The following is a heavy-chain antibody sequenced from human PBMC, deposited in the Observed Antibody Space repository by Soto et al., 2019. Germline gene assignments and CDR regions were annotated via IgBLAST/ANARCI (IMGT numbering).Heavy chain of an antibody. CDR3: ATKRDYDILTDYYLRYFDS. V-gene: IGHV4-4*07. D-gene: IGHD3-9*01. Sequence: SETLSLTCTVSGASISGFYWSWIRKSAGKGLEWIGRIYATGTTDYNPSLKSRVMMSVDTSKKQFSLKLRSVTAADTAVYYCATKRDYDILTDYYLRYFDSWGQGTQVTAPQ. J-gene: IGHJ4*02. CDR1: GASISGFY. CDR2: IYATGTT.